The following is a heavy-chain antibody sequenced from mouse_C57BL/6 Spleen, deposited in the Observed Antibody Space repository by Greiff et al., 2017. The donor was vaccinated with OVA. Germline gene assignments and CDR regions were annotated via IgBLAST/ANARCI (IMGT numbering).Heavy chain of an antibody. V-gene: IGHV10-1*01. CDR2: IRSKSNNYAT. CDR1: GFSFNTYA. D-gene: IGHD1-1*01. CDR3: VSPTGDYGSSPFAY. J-gene: IGHJ3*01. Sequence: EVQVVESGGGLVQPKGSLKLSCAASGFSFNTYAMNWVRQAPGKGLEWVARIRSKSNNYATYYADSVKDRFTISRDDSESMLYLQMNNLKTEDTAMYYCVSPTGDYGSSPFAYWGQGTLVTVSA.